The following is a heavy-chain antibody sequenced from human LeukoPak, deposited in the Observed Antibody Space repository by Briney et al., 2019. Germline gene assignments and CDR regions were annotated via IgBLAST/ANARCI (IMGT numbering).Heavy chain of an antibody. V-gene: IGHV3-74*01. CDR3: AKDASGEYCSGGSCSYYYYGMDV. CDR1: GFSFSGHW. Sequence: PGGSLRLSCTASGFSFSGHWMHWARQLPGKGLVWVSRISPTGSTTSYADSVKGRFTISRDNAKNSLYLQMNSLRAEDTALYYCAKDASGEYCSGGSCSYYYYGMDVWGQGTTVTVSS. J-gene: IGHJ6*02. CDR2: ISPTGSTT. D-gene: IGHD2-15*01.